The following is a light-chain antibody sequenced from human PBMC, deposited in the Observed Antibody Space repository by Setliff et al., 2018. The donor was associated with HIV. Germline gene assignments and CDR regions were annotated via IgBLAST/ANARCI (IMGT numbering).Light chain of an antibody. CDR3: SSSTTNSAYV. V-gene: IGLV2-14*01. Sequence: QSALTQPASVSGSPGQSIAISCTGTSSDVGGYTYVSWYQQHPGKAPKLMIYEVNNRPSGVSDRFSGSKSGNTASLTISGLQAEDEADYYCSSSTTNSAYVFGTGTKGTVL. CDR1: SSDVGGYTY. CDR2: EVN. J-gene: IGLJ1*01.